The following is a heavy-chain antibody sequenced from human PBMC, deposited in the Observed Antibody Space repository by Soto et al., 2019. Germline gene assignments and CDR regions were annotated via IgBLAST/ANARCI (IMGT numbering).Heavy chain of an antibody. J-gene: IGHJ3*02. CDR2: IWYDGSNK. V-gene: IGHV3-33*01. Sequence: PGGSLRLSCAASGFTFSSYGMHWVRQAPGKGLEWVAVIWYDGSNKYYADSVKGRFTISRDNSKNTLYLQMNSLRAEDTAVYYCARDWVAADSDAFDIWGQGTMVTVSS. CDR1: GFTFSSYG. D-gene: IGHD6-13*01. CDR3: ARDWVAADSDAFDI.